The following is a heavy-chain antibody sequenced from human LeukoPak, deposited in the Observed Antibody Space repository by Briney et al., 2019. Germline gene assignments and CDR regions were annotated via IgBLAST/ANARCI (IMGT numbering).Heavy chain of an antibody. CDR1: GFTFSDYY. J-gene: IGHJ4*02. CDR3: ARSLKPGIAAAGTGGDFGY. V-gene: IGHV3-11*01. D-gene: IGHD6-13*01. CDR2: ISSSGSTI. Sequence: GGSLRLSCAASGFTFSDYYMSWIRQAPGKGLEWVSYISSSGSTIYYADSVKGRFTISRDNAKNSLYLQMNSLRAEDTAVYYCARSLKPGIAAAGTGGDFGYWGQGTLVTVSS.